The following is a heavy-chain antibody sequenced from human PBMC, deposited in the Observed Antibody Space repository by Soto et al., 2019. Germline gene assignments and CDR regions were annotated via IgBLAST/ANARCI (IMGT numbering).Heavy chain of an antibody. CDR2: IYYTGST. V-gene: IGHV4-30-4*01. D-gene: IGHD2-2*01. CDR1: GGSISSGDYY. CDR3: ARVGGYCSSTGCYHENYFDP. Sequence: SETLSLTCTVSGGSISSGDYYWSWIRQPPGKGLEWIGYIYYTGSTDSNPSLKSRVTTSVDASKNQFSLKLSSVTAADTAVYYCARVGGYCSSTGCYHENYFDPRGQGTLVTVSS. J-gene: IGHJ5*02.